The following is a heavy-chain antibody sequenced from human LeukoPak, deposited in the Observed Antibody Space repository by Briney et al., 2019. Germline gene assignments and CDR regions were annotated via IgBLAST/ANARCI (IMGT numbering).Heavy chain of an antibody. D-gene: IGHD3-22*01. J-gene: IGHJ3*02. CDR1: GYSISSGYY. V-gene: IGHV4-38-2*02. CDR2: IYHSGST. CDR3: ARAFTMIVGPPI. Sequence: PSETLSLTCTVSGYSISSGYYWGWIRQPPGKGLEWIGSIYHSGSTYYNPSLKSRVTISVDTSKNQFSLKLSSVTAADTAVYYCARAFTMIVGPPIWGQGTMVTVSS.